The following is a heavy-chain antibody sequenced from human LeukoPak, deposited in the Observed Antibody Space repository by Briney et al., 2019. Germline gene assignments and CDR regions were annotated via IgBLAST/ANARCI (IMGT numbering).Heavy chain of an antibody. D-gene: IGHD2-21*01. CDR1: CGSISSGDYY. J-gene: IGHJ6*02. CDR2: IYYSGST. V-gene: IGHV4-30-4*01. Sequence: SETLSLTCTVSCGSISSGDYYWSWIRQPPGKGLEWIGYIYYSGSTYYNPSLKSRVTISVDTSKNQFSLKLSSVTAADTAVYYCARDRRVVPKQTYGMDVWGQGTTVTVSS. CDR3: ARDRRVVPKQTYGMDV.